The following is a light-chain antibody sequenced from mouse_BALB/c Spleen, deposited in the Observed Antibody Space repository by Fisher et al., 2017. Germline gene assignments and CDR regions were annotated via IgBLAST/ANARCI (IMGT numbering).Light chain of an antibody. CDR3: QQWSSYPLT. J-gene: IGKJ2*01. Sequence: IVITQSPALMSASPGEKVTMTCSASSSVSYMYWYQQKPGSSPRLLIYDTSNLASGVPVRFSGSGSGTSYSLTISSMEAEDAATYYCQQWSSYPLTFGGGTKLEIK. CDR2: DTS. V-gene: IGKV4-55*01. CDR1: SSVSY.